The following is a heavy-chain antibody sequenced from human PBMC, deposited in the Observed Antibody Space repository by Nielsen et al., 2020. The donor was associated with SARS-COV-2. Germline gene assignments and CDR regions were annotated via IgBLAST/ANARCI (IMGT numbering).Heavy chain of an antibody. CDR2: SSSSSSYI. CDR3: ARRRRGWAAVEVDY. Sequence: GESLKISCAASGFTFSSYSMNWVRQAPGKGLEWVSSSSSSSSYIYYADSVKGRFTISRDNAKNSLYLQMNSLRAEDTAVYYCARRRRGWAAVEVDYWGQGTLVTVSS. D-gene: IGHD6-13*01. J-gene: IGHJ4*02. CDR1: GFTFSSYS. V-gene: IGHV3-21*01.